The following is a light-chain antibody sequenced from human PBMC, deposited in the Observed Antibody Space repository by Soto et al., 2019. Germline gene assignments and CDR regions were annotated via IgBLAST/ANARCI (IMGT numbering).Light chain of an antibody. CDR3: QQYGSSPGT. V-gene: IGKV3-20*01. CDR1: QSVSNS. Sequence: EVVLTQSPATLSLSPGESATLSCRASQSVSNSLAWYQQKPGQAPRLLIYNAFNRATVIPDRFSGSGSGTDFTLTISRLEPEDFAVYYCQQYGSSPGTFGGGTKVDTK. J-gene: IGKJ4*01. CDR2: NAF.